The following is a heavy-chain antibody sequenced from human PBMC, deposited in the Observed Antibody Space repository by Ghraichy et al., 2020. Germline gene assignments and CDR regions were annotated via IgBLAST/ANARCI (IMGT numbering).Heavy chain of an antibody. CDR2: IYYSGST. J-gene: IGHJ2*01. V-gene: IGHV4-59*01. CDR3: ARVWGGYDILTGYYAPHWYFDL. D-gene: IGHD3-9*01. Sequence: SETLSLTCTVSGVSISNYYWRWIRQPPGKGLEWIGYIYYSGSTNYNPSLKSRVTISIDTSKNQFSLNLSSVTAADTAVYYCARVWGGYDILTGYYAPHWYFDLWCRGTLVTVSS. CDR1: GVSISNYY.